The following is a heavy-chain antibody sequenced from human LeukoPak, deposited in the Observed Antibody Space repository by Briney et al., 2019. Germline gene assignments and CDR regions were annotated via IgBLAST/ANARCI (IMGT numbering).Heavy chain of an antibody. J-gene: IGHJ4*02. CDR1: GFTFSSYA. Sequence: GGSLGLSCAASGFTFSSYAMSWVRQAPGKGLEWVSAISGSGGSTYYADSVKGRFTISRDNSKNTLYLQMNSLRAEDTAVYYCAKAREDYYDSSGYDDFDYWGQGTLVTVSS. CDR3: AKAREDYYDSSGYDDFDY. CDR2: ISGSGGST. V-gene: IGHV3-23*01. D-gene: IGHD3-22*01.